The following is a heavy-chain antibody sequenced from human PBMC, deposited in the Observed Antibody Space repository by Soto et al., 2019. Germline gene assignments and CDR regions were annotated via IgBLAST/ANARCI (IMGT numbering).Heavy chain of an antibody. CDR3: AKEIAVAGTSLYYYYYGMDV. V-gene: IGHV3-23*01. CDR2: ISGSGGST. CDR1: GFTFSSYA. D-gene: IGHD6-19*01. Sequence: PGGSLRLSCAASGFTFSSYAMSWVRQAPGKGLEWVSAISGSGGSTYYADSVEGRFTISRDNSKNTLYLQMNSLRAEDTAVYYCAKEIAVAGTSLYYYYYGMDVWGQGTTVTVSS. J-gene: IGHJ6*02.